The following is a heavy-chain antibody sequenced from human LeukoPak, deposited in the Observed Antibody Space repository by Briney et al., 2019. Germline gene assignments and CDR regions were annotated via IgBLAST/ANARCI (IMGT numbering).Heavy chain of an antibody. CDR1: GFTFSGYE. D-gene: IGHD5-18*01. V-gene: IGHV3-48*03. Sequence: GGSLRLSCAASGFTFSGYEMNWVRQAPGKGLEWVSYISSSGSTIYYADSVKGRFTISRDNSKNTLYLQMNSLRAEDAAVYYCARRGYSYGLLDYWGQGTLVTVSS. CDR2: ISSSGSTI. CDR3: ARRGYSYGLLDY. J-gene: IGHJ4*02.